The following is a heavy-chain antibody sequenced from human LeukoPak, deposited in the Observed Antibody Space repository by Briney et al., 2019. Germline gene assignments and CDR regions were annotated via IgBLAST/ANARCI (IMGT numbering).Heavy chain of an antibody. CDR1: GDSISSGDYY. V-gene: IGHV4-30-4*08. CDR2: IYYSGST. Sequence: SKTLSLTCTVSGDSISSGDYYWSWIRQPPGKGLEWIGYIYYSGSTYYNPSLKSRVTISVDTSKNQFSLKLSSVTAADTAVYYCARGIAARAPLVDWGQGTLVTVSS. J-gene: IGHJ4*02. D-gene: IGHD6-6*01. CDR3: ARGIAARAPLVD.